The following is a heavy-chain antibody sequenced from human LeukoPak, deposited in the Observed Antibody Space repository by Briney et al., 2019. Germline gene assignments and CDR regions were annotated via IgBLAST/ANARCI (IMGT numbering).Heavy chain of an antibody. Sequence: PGGSLRLSCAASGFTFSNYWMHWVRQAPGKGLVWVSRINSDGSSTTSADSVKGRFTISRDNAKNTLYLQMNSLRAEHTAVYYCAKGGATVIDYWGQGTLVTVSS. D-gene: IGHD4-17*01. CDR2: INSDGSST. CDR3: AKGGATVIDY. CDR1: GFTFSNYW. V-gene: IGHV3-74*01. J-gene: IGHJ4*02.